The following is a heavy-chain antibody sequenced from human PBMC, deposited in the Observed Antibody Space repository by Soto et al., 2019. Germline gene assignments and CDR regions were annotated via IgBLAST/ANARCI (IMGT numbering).Heavy chain of an antibody. CDR2: ISYDGSLQ. D-gene: IGHD5-18*01. J-gene: IGHJ4*02. V-gene: IGHV3-30*03. Sequence: QAQLVESGGGVVQPGRSLRLSCAASGFAFSSYGMHWVRQAPGTGLEWVAVISYDGSLQHYADSVKGRFTISRDTAKNMVLLQMSRLRAEDTAVYYWVSDRGYGHASVPYSWGQGTLVSVSS. CDR1: GFAFSSYG. CDR3: VSDRGYGHASVPYS.